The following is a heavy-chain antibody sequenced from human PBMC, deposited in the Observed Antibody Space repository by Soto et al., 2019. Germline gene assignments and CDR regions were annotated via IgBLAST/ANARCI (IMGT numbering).Heavy chain of an antibody. CDR1: GFTFSSYA. CDR2: ISYDGSNK. Sequence: QPGGSLRLSCAASGFTFSSYAMHWVRQAPGKGLEWVAVISYDGSNKYYADSVKGRFTISRDNSKNTLYLQMNSLRAEDTAVYYCARDLMDSSIKGPFDYWGQGTLVTVSS. D-gene: IGHD6-13*01. J-gene: IGHJ4*02. V-gene: IGHV3-30-3*01. CDR3: ARDLMDSSIKGPFDY.